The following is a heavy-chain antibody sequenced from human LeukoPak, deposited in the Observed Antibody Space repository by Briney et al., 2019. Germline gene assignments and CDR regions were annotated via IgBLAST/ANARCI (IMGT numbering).Heavy chain of an antibody. V-gene: IGHV1-2*02. CDR1: GYTFTGYY. CDR2: INPNSGGT. J-gene: IGHJ4*02. Sequence: GASVKVSCKASGYTFTGYYMHWVRQAPGQGLEWMGWINPNSGGTNYAQKFQGRVTMTRDTSISTAYMELSRLRSDDTAVYYCASESIAVAGPFGYWGQGTLVTVSS. D-gene: IGHD6-19*01. CDR3: ASESIAVAGPFGY.